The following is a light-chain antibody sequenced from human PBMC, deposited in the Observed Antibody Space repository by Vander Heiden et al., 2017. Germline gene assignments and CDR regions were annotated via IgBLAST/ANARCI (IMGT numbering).Light chain of an antibody. Sequence: SYELTQPPSVSVSPGQTARITCSGDALPKQYAYWYQPKPGQAPVLVIYKDTERPAGIPERFSGSSAGTTVTLTISGGQAEDEADYYCQSADSSGTYVFGTGTKVTVL. V-gene: IGLV3-25*03. CDR3: QSADSSGTYV. CDR2: KDT. CDR1: ALPKQY. J-gene: IGLJ1*01.